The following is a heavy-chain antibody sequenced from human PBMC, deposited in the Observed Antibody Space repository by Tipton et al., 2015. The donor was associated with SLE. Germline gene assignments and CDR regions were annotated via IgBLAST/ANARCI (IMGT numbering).Heavy chain of an antibody. V-gene: IGHV3-7*01. Sequence: SLRLSCVASGFTFTDYYMTWVRQAPGKGLEWVANINQDGSQKHYVDSVKGRFTISRDNSKNMVYLQMNSLRSEDTAVYYCAKDRGFGELYLDSWGQGTLVTVSS. D-gene: IGHD3-10*01. CDR3: AKDRGFGELYLDS. CDR2: INQDGSQK. J-gene: IGHJ4*02. CDR1: GFTFTDYY.